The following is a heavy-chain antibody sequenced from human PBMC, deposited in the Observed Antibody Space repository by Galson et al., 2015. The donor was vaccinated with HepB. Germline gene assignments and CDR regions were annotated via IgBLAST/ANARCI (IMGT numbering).Heavy chain of an antibody. V-gene: IGHV1-2*06. D-gene: IGHD3-16*01. J-gene: IGHJ5*02. CDR2: INPNSGGT. CDR3: ARDRLGYNWFDP. CDR1: GYIFTGYY. Sequence: SVKVSCKASGYIFTGYYMHWVRQAPGQGLEWMGRINPNSGGTNYAQKFQGRVTMTRDTSISTAYMELSRLRSDDTAVYYCARDRLGYNWFDPWGQGTLVTVSS.